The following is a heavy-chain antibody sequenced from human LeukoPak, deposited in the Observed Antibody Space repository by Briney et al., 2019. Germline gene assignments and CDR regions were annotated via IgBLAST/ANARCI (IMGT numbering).Heavy chain of an antibody. CDR3: ARSPTDNSREGIDY. V-gene: IGHV3-23*01. CDR2: ISGDGGST. Sequence: GGSLRLSCAASGFTFSTYAMSWVRQAPGQGLEWVSSISGDGGSTYYAESVEGRFTISRDNSKNTLYLQMNSLRAEDTAIYYCARSPTDNSREGIDYWGQGTLVTVSS. CDR1: GFTFSTYA. J-gene: IGHJ4*02. D-gene: IGHD1-1*01.